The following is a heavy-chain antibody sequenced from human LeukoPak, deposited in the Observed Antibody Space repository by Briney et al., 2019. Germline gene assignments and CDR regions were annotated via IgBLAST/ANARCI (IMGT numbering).Heavy chain of an antibody. CDR3: ARVDGQYDFWSREGYFDY. CDR2: ISAYNGNT. D-gene: IGHD3-3*01. J-gene: IGHJ4*02. Sequence: GASVKVSCNASGYSFTSYGISWVRQAPGQGLEWMGRISAYNGNTNYAQKLQGRVTMTTDTSTSTAYMELRSLRSDDTAVYYCARVDGQYDFWSREGYFDYWGQGTLVTVSS. V-gene: IGHV1-18*01. CDR1: GYSFTSYG.